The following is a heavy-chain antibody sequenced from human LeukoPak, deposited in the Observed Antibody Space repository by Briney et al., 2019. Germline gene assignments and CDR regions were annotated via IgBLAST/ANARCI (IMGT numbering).Heavy chain of an antibody. CDR1: GDSISNYY. J-gene: IGHJ6*03. Sequence: SETLSLTCTVSGDSISNYYWSWIRQPAGKGLEWIGRIYTSGSTNYNPSLKSRVTMSVDTSKNQFSLKLSSVTAADTAVYYCARERGWPGYYYYMDVWGKGTTVTVSS. D-gene: IGHD6-19*01. CDR2: IYTSGST. V-gene: IGHV4-4*07. CDR3: ARERGWPGYYYYMDV.